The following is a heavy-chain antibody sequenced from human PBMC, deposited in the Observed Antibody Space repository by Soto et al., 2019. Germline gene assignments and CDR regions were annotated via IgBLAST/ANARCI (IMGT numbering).Heavy chain of an antibody. J-gene: IGHJ6*02. Sequence: PSETLSLTCTVSGGSISSDYYYWSWIRQPPGKGLEWIGHMYDRGSTFYNPSLESRVTMSVDTSKNQFSLRLSAVTAADTAVYYWAKYCTHGVCSNSFYYYGMDVWGQGTTVTVSS. CDR3: AKYCTHGVCSNSFYYYGMDV. CDR2: MYDRGST. V-gene: IGHV4-30-4*01. CDR1: GGSISSDYYY. D-gene: IGHD2-8*01.